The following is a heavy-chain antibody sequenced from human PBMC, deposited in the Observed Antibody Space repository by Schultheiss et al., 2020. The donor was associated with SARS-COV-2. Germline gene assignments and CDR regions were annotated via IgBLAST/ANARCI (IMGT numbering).Heavy chain of an antibody. CDR2: ISSSGSTI. Sequence: GESLKISCAASGFTFSDSYMNWVRQAPGKGLEWVSYISSSGSTIYYADSVKGRFTISRDNAMDSLYLQMSSLRAEDTAVYYCVRAKSGAYSNDAFDIWGQGTMVTVSS. D-gene: IGHD3-10*01. CDR3: VRAKSGAYSNDAFDI. V-gene: IGHV3-11*04. CDR1: GFTFSDSY. J-gene: IGHJ3*02.